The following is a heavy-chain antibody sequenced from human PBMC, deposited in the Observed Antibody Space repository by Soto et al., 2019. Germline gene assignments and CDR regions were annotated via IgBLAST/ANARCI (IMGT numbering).Heavy chain of an antibody. Sequence: PSETLSLTCTVSGGSISSYYWSWIRQPPGKGLEWIGYIYYSGRAKYNPSLKSRVTRSVDTSKNQFSLKLSSGTAADTAVYYCAGGERRVAMHAVLWGQGALVTVCS. D-gene: IGHD2-2*01. J-gene: IGHJ4*02. CDR3: AGGERRVAMHAVL. CDR2: IYYSGRA. CDR1: GGSISSYY. V-gene: IGHV4-59*01.